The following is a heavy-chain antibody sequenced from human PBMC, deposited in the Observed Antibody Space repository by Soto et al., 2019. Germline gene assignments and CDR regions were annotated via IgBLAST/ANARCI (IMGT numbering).Heavy chain of an antibody. J-gene: IGHJ5*02. CDR3: ARQAAAPGIDLWFDP. Sequence: QLQLQESGPGLVKPSETLSVTCNVSGGSISSSRSYWAWFRQPPGKELEWIANIFYAGNTYYNPSLKSRVTVSVDTSKNQFSLKLDSVTAADTAVYYCARQAAAPGIDLWFDPWGQGNLVTVSS. D-gene: IGHD6-13*01. V-gene: IGHV4-39*01. CDR1: GGSISSSRSY. CDR2: IFYAGNT.